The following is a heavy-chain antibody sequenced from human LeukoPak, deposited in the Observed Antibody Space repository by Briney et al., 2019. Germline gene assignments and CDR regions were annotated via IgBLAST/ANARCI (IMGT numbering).Heavy chain of an antibody. CDR2: ISITSKTI. D-gene: IGHD3-9*01. V-gene: IGHV3-48*01. J-gene: IGHJ4*02. Sequence: GGSLRLSCAGSGFTFSSNDMSWVRQPPGKGLEWVSYISITSKTIKYADSVKGRFTISRDNAKNSLYLQMNSLRGEDTAVYYCAKAYDTLTGYPRSLDYWGQGTLVTVSS. CDR1: GFTFSSND. CDR3: AKAYDTLTGYPRSLDY.